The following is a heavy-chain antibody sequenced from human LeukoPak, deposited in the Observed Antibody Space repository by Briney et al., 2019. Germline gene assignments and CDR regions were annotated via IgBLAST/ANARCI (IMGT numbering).Heavy chain of an antibody. D-gene: IGHD4-23*01. J-gene: IGHJ4*02. CDR3: ARDTTVASGMQH. V-gene: IGHV4-59*01. CDR1: GGSLSTYS. Sequence: PSETLSLTCSVSGGSLSTYSWSWVRQSPGKRLEWIGYIYYGGTTNYNPSLKSRVTISADTAKNQFSLRLRSVTAADTAICYCARDTTVASGMQHWGQGTLVTVSS. CDR2: IYYGGTT.